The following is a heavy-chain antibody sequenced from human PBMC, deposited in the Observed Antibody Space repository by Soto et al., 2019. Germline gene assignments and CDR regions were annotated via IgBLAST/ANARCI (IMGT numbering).Heavy chain of an antibody. CDR1: GGSISSYY. V-gene: IGHV4-59*01. Sequence: KLSETLSLTCTVSGGSISSYYWSWIRQPPGKGLEWIGYIYYSGSTNYNPSLKSRVTISVDTSKNQFSLKLSSVTAADTAVYYCARGRNYDFWSGFHYGMDVWGQGTTVTVSS. CDR3: ARGRNYDFWSGFHYGMDV. CDR2: IYYSGST. J-gene: IGHJ6*02. D-gene: IGHD3-3*01.